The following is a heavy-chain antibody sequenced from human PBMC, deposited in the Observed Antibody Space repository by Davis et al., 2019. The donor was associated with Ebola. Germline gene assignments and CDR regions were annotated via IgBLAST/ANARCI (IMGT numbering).Heavy chain of an antibody. CDR2: TYLRSTWYT. D-gene: IGHD3-10*01. CDR1: GDSVSSKIAA. J-gene: IGHJ3*01. CDR3: AKSYYLDYFDL. Sequence: SQTLSLTCAISGDSVSSKIAAWNWIRQSTSRGLEWLGRTYLRSTWYTDYAVSLKGRITLNTDTSKNLFSLHLTSVTPEDTAVYYCAKSYYLDYFDLWSQGTMVTVSS. V-gene: IGHV6-1*01.